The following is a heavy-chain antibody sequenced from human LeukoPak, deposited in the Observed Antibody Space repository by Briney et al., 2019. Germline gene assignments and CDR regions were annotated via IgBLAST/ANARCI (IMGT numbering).Heavy chain of an antibody. CDR3: ARGFGYGFDN. J-gene: IGHJ4*02. Sequence: GGSLRLTCAASGFTLSSYEMNWVRQAPGKGLEWVSYISSSGTTMYYADSMKGRLTISRNNAKNSLDLQVNSLRAEDTAVYYCARGFGYGFDNWGQGTLVTVSS. CDR1: GFTLSSYE. D-gene: IGHD5-18*01. V-gene: IGHV3-48*03. CDR2: ISSSGTTM.